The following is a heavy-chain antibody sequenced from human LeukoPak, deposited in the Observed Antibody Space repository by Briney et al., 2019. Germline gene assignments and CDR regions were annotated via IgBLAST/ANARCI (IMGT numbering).Heavy chain of an antibody. D-gene: IGHD3-10*01. J-gene: IGHJ4*02. CDR3: ARSGAVTYYYGSGSYYAPARLRYFDY. V-gene: IGHV4-34*01. CDR1: GGSFSGYY. CDR2: INHSGST. Sequence: KPSETLSLTCAVYGGSFSGYYWSWIRQPPGKGLEWIGEINHSGSTNYNPSLKSRVTISVDTSKNQFSLKLSSVTAADTAVYYCARSGAVTYYYGSGSYYAPARLRYFDYWGQGTLVTVSS.